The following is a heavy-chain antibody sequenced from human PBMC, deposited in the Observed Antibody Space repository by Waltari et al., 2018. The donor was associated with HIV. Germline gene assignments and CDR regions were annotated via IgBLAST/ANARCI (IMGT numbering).Heavy chain of an antibody. CDR1: GDSVSSNSAA. D-gene: IGHD6-19*01. J-gene: IGHJ4*02. CDR3: ARGAQWLVAYFDY. Sequence: QVQLQQSGPGLVKPSQTLSLTCAISGDSVSSNSAAWNWIRQSPSRGLEWLGRTDCRTKWYNDYAESVKSRITINPDTAKNQFSLQLNSVTPEDTAVYYCARGAQWLVAYFDYWGQGTLVTVSS. CDR2: TDCRTKWYN. V-gene: IGHV6-1*01.